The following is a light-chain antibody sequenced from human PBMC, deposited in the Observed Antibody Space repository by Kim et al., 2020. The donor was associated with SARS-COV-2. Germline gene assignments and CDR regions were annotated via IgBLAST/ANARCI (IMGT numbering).Light chain of an antibody. CDR3: QVWDSSSDPHVV. V-gene: IGLV3-21*03. Sequence: PGKTARITCGGNNIGSKSVHGYQQKPGQAPVLVVYDDSDRPSGIPERFSGSNSGNTATLTISRVEAGDEADYYCQVWDSSSDPHVVFGGGTQLTVL. CDR1: NIGSKS. J-gene: IGLJ2*01. CDR2: DDS.